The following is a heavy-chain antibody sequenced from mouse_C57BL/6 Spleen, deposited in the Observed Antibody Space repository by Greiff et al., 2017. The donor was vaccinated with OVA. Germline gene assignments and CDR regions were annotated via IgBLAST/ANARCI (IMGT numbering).Heavy chain of an antibody. CDR2: IYPRDGST. CDR1: GYTFTSYD. Sequence: QVQLKESGPELVKPGASVKLSCKASGYTFTSYDINWVKQRPGQGLEWIGWIYPRDGSTKYNEKFKGKATLTVDTSSSTAYMELHSLTSEDSAVYFCARRYYGSSFYYFDYWGQGTTLTVSS. D-gene: IGHD1-1*01. CDR3: ARRYYGSSFYYFDY. V-gene: IGHV1-85*01. J-gene: IGHJ2*01.